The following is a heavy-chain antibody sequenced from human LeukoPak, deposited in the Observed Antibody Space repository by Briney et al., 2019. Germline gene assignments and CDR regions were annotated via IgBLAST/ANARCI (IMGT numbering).Heavy chain of an antibody. D-gene: IGHD6-19*01. J-gene: IGHJ4*02. V-gene: IGHV3-7*01. CDR1: GFTFSSYW. CDR3: ARDADIAVAGHFDY. CDR2: IKQDGSEK. Sequence: GGSLRLSCAASGFTFSSYWMSWVRQAPGKGLEWVANIKQDGSEKYYVDSVKGRFTISRDNAKNSLYLQMTSLRAEDTAVCYCARDADIAVAGHFDYWGQGTLVTVSS.